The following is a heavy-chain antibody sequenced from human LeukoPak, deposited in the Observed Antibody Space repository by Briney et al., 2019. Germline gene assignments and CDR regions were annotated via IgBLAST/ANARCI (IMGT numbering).Heavy chain of an antibody. CDR3: AVSSSPYYNYGMDV. CDR1: GGSISSSSYY. D-gene: IGHD6-13*01. Sequence: NPSETLSLTCTVSGGSISSSSYYWGWIRQPPGKGLEWIGSIYYSGSTYYNPSLKSRVTISVDKSKNQFSLKLSSVTAADTAVYYCAVSSSPYYNYGMDVWGQGTTVTVSS. J-gene: IGHJ6*02. V-gene: IGHV4-39*07. CDR2: IYYSGST.